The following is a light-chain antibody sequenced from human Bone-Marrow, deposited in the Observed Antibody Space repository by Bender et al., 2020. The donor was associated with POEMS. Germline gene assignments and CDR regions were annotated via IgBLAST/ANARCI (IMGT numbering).Light chain of an antibody. CDR1: SGDVGGSKF. CDR2: QGT. J-gene: IGLJ1*01. CDR3: NSYTSSSTRV. Sequence: QSALTQPASVSGSPGQSVAISCTGTSGDVGGSKFVSWYQQHPGKSPKLINYQGTKRPSGISDRFSGSKSGNTASLTISGLQAEDEAEYYCNSYTSSSTRVFGTGTKVTVL. V-gene: IGLV2-14*01.